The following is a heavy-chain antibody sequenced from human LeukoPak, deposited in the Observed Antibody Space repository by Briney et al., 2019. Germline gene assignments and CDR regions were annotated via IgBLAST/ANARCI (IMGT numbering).Heavy chain of an antibody. J-gene: IGHJ4*02. CDR3: CTGYCSGGSCYSNYFDY. CDR2: IRYDGTNK. D-gene: IGHD2-15*01. V-gene: IGHV3-30*02. Sequence: PGGSLRLSCAASGFTFSSYGMHWVRQAPGKGLEWVAFIRYDGTNKYYADSVKGRFTISRDNAKNSLYLQMNSLRAEDTAVYYCCTGYCSGGSCYSNYFDYWGQGTLVTVSS. CDR1: GFTFSSYG.